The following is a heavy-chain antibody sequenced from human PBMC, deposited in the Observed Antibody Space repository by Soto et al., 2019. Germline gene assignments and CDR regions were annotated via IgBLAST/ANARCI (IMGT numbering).Heavy chain of an antibody. J-gene: IGHJ4*02. V-gene: IGHV3-23*01. CDR1: GFAFNTYG. Sequence: GGSLRLSCVASGFAFNTYGMSWVRQAPGQGLEWVSAINAGGRSAFYADSVKGRFIISRDNSKNTLFLQMNSLRAEDTAVYYCAKDRGCSSATCYQADWGQGTLVTVSS. CDR3: AKDRGCSSATCYQAD. CDR2: INAGGRSA. D-gene: IGHD2-2*01.